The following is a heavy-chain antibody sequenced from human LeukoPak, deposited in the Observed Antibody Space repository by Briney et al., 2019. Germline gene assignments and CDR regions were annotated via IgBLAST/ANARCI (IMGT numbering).Heavy chain of an antibody. CDR3: ATVWYSSWIDY. J-gene: IGHJ4*02. V-gene: IGHV1-24*01. CDR1: GYTLTELS. D-gene: IGHD6-13*01. Sequence: ASVKVSCKVSGYTLTELSMHWVRQAPGKGLEWMGGFDPEDGETIYAQKFQGRVTITADESTSTAYMELSSLRSEDTAVYYCATVWYSSWIDYWGQGTLVTVSS. CDR2: FDPEDGET.